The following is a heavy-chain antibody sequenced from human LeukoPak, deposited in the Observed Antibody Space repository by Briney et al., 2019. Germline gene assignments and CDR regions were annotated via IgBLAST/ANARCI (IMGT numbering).Heavy chain of an antibody. Sequence: SETLSLTCTVSGGSISSYYWSWIRQPPGKGLEWIGYIYDSGSTNYNPSLKSRVTISVDTSKNQFSLKLSSVTAADTAVYYCAGSGALPRTVNWFDPWGQGTLVTVSS. J-gene: IGHJ5*02. CDR3: AGSGALPRTVNWFDP. CDR2: IYDSGST. V-gene: IGHV4-59*08. CDR1: GGSISSYY. D-gene: IGHD6-25*01.